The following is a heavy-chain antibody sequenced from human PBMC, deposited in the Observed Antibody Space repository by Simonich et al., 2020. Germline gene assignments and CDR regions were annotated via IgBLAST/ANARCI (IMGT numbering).Heavy chain of an antibody. CDR2: NNPNSGGQ. CDR1: GYTFTGYY. CDR3: ARNGLVGILKAFDI. Sequence: QVQLVQSGAEVKKPGASVKVSCKASGYTFTGYYMHWVRQAPGQGLEWIGGNNPNSGGQNYAQKFQGRVTRTRDTSICTAYMELSRLRSDDTAVYYCARNGLVGILKAFDIWGQGTMVTVSS. D-gene: IGHD2-21*01. J-gene: IGHJ3*02. V-gene: IGHV1-2*02.